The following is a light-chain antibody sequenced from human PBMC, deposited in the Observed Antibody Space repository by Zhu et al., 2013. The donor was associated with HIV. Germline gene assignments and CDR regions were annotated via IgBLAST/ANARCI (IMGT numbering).Light chain of an antibody. Sequence: DIQMTQSPSSLSTSVGDRVTITCRASQDIRSDLGWYQQKPGKAPKRLIYAASGLQSGVPSRFSGSGSGTEFTLTISSLDPGDFATYYCLHHNSYPWTFGQGTKVEIK. CDR2: AAS. V-gene: IGKV1-17*01. CDR3: LHHNSYPWT. J-gene: IGKJ1*01. CDR1: QDIRSD.